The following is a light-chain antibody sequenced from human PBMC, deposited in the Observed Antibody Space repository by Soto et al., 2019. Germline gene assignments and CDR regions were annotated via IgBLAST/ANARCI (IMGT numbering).Light chain of an antibody. CDR2: RNT. Sequence: QSVLTQPPSVSGTPGQRVTISCSGSSSNIGSNYLYWYQQLPGTAPKLLIYRNTQRPSGVPDRFSGSKSDTSASLAISGLRSEDEADYYCAAWDDSLSGPVVFGGGTQLTVL. V-gene: IGLV1-47*01. CDR3: AAWDDSLSGPVV. J-gene: IGLJ2*01. CDR1: SSNIGSNY.